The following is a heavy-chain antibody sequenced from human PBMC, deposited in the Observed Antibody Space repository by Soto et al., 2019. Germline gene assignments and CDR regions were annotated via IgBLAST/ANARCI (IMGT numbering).Heavy chain of an antibody. CDR2: ISAYNGNT. D-gene: IGHD6-19*01. Sequence: ASVKVSCKASGYTFTSYGISWVRQAPGQGLEWMGWISAYNGNTNYAQKLQGRVTMTTDTSTSTAYMELRSLRSDDTAVYYCARDSSGWYEPNYYYYGMDVWGQGTTVTVSS. V-gene: IGHV1-18*01. CDR1: GYTFTSYG. CDR3: ARDSSGWYEPNYYYYGMDV. J-gene: IGHJ6*02.